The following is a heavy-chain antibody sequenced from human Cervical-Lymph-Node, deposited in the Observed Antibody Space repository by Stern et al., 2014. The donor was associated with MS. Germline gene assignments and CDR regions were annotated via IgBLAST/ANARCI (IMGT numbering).Heavy chain of an antibody. CDR3: AATVEAALY. Sequence: EVQLVESGGGLVQPGGSLRLSCAASGFAFSNYWMTWVRQAPGKGLEWMANIKADGREISYADSVKGRFTISRDNTKNSLYLQMNSLRAEDTAVYYCAATVEAALYWGQGTLVTVSS. CDR1: GFAFSNYW. V-gene: IGHV3-7*01. CDR2: IKADGREI. D-gene: IGHD6-13*01. J-gene: IGHJ4*02.